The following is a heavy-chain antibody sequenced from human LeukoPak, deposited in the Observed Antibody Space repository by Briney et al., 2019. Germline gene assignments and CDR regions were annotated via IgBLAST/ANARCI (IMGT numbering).Heavy chain of an antibody. V-gene: IGHV1-46*01. D-gene: IGHD3-9*01. CDR2: INPSGGST. CDR1: GYTFTSYY. J-gene: IGHJ4*02. CDR3: ARDHQRDYDILTGYYGPDY. Sequence: ASVKVSCKASGYTFTSYYMHWVRQAPGQGLEWMGIINPSGGSTSYAQKFQGRVTMTRDTSTSTVYMELRSLRSDDTAVYYCARDHQRDYDILTGYYGPDYWGQGTLVTVSS.